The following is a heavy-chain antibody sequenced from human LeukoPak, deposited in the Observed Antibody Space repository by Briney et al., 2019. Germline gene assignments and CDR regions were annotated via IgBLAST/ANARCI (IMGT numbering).Heavy chain of an antibody. CDR1: GFTFTNYR. J-gene: IGHJ3*01. V-gene: IGHV3-21*04. D-gene: IGHD3-22*01. Sequence: PGGSLRLSCATSGFTFTNYRMNWVRQAPGQGLEWVSFISSRSTYMYYADSVKGRFTISRDNTKNSLYLQMNSLRSEDTAVYYCARDYYDSSGYYYVQLFFWGQGTMVTVSS. CDR3: ARDYYDSSGYYYVQLFF. CDR2: ISSRSTYM.